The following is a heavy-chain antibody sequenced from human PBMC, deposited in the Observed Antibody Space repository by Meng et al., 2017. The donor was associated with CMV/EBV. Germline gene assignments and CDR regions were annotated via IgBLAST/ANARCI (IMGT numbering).Heavy chain of an antibody. J-gene: IGHJ4*02. V-gene: IGHV4-39*07. D-gene: IGHD6-19*01. CDR1: GGSISMCSYY. CDR2: IYYSGST. CDR3: ARDSAVAGVVDY. Sequence: LQEPGPGLVKPAGSLSLTCPVSGGSISMCSYYWRCTRQPAGKGLEWIGSIYYSGSTYYHPSLKRLVTISVDTAKNQFSLKLSSVTAADTAVYYCARDSAVAGVVDYWGQGTLVTVSS.